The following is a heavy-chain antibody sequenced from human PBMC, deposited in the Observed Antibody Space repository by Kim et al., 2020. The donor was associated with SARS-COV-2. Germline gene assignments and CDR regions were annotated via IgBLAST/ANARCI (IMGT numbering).Heavy chain of an antibody. V-gene: IGHV4-59*13. CDR1: GGSISSYY. CDR2: IYYSGST. Sequence: SETLSLTCTVSGGSISSYYWSWIRQPPGKGLEWIGYIYYSGSTNYNPSLKSRVTISVDTSKNQFSLKLSSVTAADTAVYYCARDVGYSSSWDQGGAFDIWGQGTMVTVSS. CDR3: ARDVGYSSSWDQGGAFDI. J-gene: IGHJ3*02. D-gene: IGHD6-13*01.